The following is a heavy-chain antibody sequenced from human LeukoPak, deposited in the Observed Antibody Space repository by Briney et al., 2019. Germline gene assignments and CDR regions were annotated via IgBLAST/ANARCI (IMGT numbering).Heavy chain of an antibody. CDR2: ININTGNP. J-gene: IGHJ4*02. V-gene: IGHV7-4-1*02. Sequence: ASVKVSCKASGYTFSSYAMNWVRQAPGQGLEWMGWININTGNPTYAQGFTGRFVFSLDTSVSTACLQISSLKAEDTAVYYCARSGSWDPSIGGIDFDYWGQGTLVTVSS. CDR1: GYTFSSYA. CDR3: ARSGSWDPSIGGIDFDY. D-gene: IGHD1-26*01.